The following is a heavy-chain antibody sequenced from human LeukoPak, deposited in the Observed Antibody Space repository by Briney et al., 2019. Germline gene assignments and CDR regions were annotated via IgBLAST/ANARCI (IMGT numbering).Heavy chain of an antibody. CDR2: IYYSRST. J-gene: IGHJ4*02. Sequence: SQTLSLTCTVSGGSISSGDYYWSWIRQPPGKGLEWIGYIYYSRSTYYNPSLKSRVTISVDTSKNEFSLKLSSVTAADTAVYYCAREDILTGCLDYWGQGTLVTVSS. V-gene: IGHV4-30-4*01. CDR1: GGSISSGDYY. D-gene: IGHD3-9*01. CDR3: AREDILTGCLDY.